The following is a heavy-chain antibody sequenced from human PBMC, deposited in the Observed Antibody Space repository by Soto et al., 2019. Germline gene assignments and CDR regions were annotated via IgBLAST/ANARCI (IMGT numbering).Heavy chain of an antibody. D-gene: IGHD2-8*01. V-gene: IGHV1-2*02. J-gene: IGHJ6*02. CDR1: GYTFTGYY. CDR2: INPNSGGT. Sequence: ASVKVSCKASGYTFTGYYMHWVRQAPGRGLEWMGWINPNSGGTNYAQKFQGRVTMTRDTSISTAYMELSRLRSDDTAVYYCARGMLNYYYGMDVWGQGTTVTVSS. CDR3: ARGMLNYYYGMDV.